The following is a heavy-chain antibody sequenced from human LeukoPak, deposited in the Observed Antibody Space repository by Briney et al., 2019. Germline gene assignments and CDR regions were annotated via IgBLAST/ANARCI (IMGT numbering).Heavy chain of an antibody. D-gene: IGHD3-22*01. J-gene: IGHJ4*02. CDR1: GGTFSSYA. CDR2: IIPIFGTA. V-gene: IGHV1-69*05. CDR3: ARVRYPTYYYDSSGYYGRYFDY. Sequence: GASVKVSCKASGGTFSSYAISWVRQAPGQGLEWMGRIIPIFGTANYAQKFQGRVTITTDESTSTAYMELSSLRSEDTAVYYCARVRYPTYYYDSSGYYGRYFDYWGQGTLVTVSS.